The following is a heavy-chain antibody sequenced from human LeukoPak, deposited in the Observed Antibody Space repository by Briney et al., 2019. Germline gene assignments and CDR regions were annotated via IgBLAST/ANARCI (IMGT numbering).Heavy chain of an antibody. J-gene: IGHJ4*02. V-gene: IGHV3-48*04. CDR3: ARRGAAGGDYFDS. D-gene: IGHD3-16*01. CDR1: GFRFSSYA. CDR2: ISNSGSLI. Sequence: GGSLRLACAASGFRFSSYAMSWVRQAPGKGLEWVSYISNSGSLIYYADSVKGRFTISRDNAKNSLYLQMNSLRAEDTAVYYCARRGAAGGDYFDSWGQGTLVTVSS.